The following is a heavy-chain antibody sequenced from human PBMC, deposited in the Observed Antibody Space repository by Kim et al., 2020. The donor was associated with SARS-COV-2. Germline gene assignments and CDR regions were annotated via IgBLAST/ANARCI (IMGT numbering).Heavy chain of an antibody. V-gene: IGHV3-33*06. Sequence: YYADSVKGRFTIARDNSKNTRYMEMNGRRAEDTAVYYCAKERGIWTGYCDYWGQGTLVTVSS. CDR3: AKERGIWTGYCDY. J-gene: IGHJ4*02. D-gene: IGHD3-9*01.